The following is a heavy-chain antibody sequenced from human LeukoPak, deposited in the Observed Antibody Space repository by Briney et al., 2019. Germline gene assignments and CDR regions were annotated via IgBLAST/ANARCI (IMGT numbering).Heavy chain of an antibody. V-gene: IGHV4-38-2*02. CDR1: GYSISSGYY. Sequence: SETLSLTCTVSGYSISSGYYWGWIRQPPGKGLEWSGSFFHSGNTYYNPSLKSRVTISVDTSKNQFSLKLSSVTAADTAVYYCARRDILTGSNAFDIWGQGTMVTVSS. CDR3: ARRDILTGSNAFDI. D-gene: IGHD3-9*01. CDR2: FFHSGNT. J-gene: IGHJ3*02.